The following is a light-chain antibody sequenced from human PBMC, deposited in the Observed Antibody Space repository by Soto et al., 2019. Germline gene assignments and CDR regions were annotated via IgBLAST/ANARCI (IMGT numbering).Light chain of an antibody. J-gene: IGKJ1*01. CDR3: QQYNSFSPRWT. V-gene: IGKV1-5*01. CDR1: QSIHTW. CDR2: AAS. Sequence: DIQMTQSPSTLPASVGDRVIITCRASQSIHTWLAWYQQKPGKAPNLLIYAASSLQSGVPSRFSGSGSGTEFTLTISSLQPEDFATYYCQQYNSFSPRWTLGQGTKVDIK.